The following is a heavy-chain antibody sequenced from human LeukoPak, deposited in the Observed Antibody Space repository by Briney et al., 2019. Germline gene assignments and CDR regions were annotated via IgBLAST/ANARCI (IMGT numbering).Heavy chain of an antibody. V-gene: IGHV3-33*01. J-gene: IGHJ4*02. D-gene: IGHD3-22*01. CDR3: ARDFDSTGYYPFDLPDY. CDR1: GFFFSDYG. Sequence: GGSLRLSCAATGFFFSDYGMQWFCQSPRKGLDRVAGIWFDGSNKYYADSVKCRFTVSRDDSKHTVYLQMNSLRAEDTAVYYCARDFDSTGYYPFDLPDYWGQGTLVTVSS. CDR2: IWFDGSNK.